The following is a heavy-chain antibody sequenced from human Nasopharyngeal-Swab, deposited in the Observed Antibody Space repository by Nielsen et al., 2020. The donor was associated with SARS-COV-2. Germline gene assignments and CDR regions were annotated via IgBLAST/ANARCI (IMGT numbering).Heavy chain of an antibody. D-gene: IGHD6-19*01. V-gene: IGHV3-33*01. CDR3: ARGAVAYMSYYYYYGMDV. CDR2: IWYDGSNK. CDR1: GFTFSSYG. J-gene: IGHJ6*02. Sequence: GESLKISCAASGFTFSSYGMHWVRQAPGKGLEWVAVIWYDGSNKYYADSVKGRFTISRDNAKNSLYLQMNSLRAEDTAVYYCARGAVAYMSYYYYYGMDVWGQGTTVTVSS.